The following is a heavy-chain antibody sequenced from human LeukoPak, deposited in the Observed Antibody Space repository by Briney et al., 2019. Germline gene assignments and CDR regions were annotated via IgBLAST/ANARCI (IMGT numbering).Heavy chain of an antibody. CDR3: ARDRGDPYSFDY. Sequence: GSSVKVSCKASGYTFTVYYMHWVRQASGQGLEYMGWINPNSGGTNYAQKFQGRVTMTRDTSITTAYMELSRLTSDDTAVYYCARDRGDPYSFDYWGQGTMVTVSS. CDR2: INPNSGGT. D-gene: IGHD2-21*01. CDR1: GYTFTVYY. J-gene: IGHJ4*02. V-gene: IGHV1-2*02.